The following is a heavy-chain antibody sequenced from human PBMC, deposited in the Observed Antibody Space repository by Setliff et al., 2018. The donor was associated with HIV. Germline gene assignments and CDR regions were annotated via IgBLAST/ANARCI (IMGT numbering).Heavy chain of an antibody. CDR2: MNPRSGNT. V-gene: IGHV1-8*01. CDR1: GYTFTSYD. Sequence: GASVKVSCKASGYTFTSYDISWVRQATGQGLEWMGWMNPRSGNTGYGQKFQGRVAMTRDTATTTAYMELSSLTSEDTAVYYCARGEWVIRGYFDHWGQGTLVTVSS. D-gene: IGHD3-10*01. CDR3: ARGEWVIRGYFDH. J-gene: IGHJ4*02.